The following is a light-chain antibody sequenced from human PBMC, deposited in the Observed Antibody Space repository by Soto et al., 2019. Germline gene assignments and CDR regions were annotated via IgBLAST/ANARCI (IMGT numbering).Light chain of an antibody. CDR2: EVI. V-gene: IGLV2-14*01. J-gene: IGLJ1*01. Sequence: QSALTRPASVSGSPGQWITISCTGTSSDVGGYNYVSWYQQHPGKAPKLMIYEVINRSSGVSNRFSGSKSGNTASLSISGLQAEDEADYYCSSYTTTNTYVFGPGTKVTVL. CDR3: SSYTTTNTYV. CDR1: SSDVGGYNY.